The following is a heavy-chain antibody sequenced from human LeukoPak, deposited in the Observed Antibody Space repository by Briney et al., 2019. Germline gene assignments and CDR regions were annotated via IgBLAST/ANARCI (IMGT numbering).Heavy chain of an antibody. CDR1: GFTFSSYA. V-gene: IGHV3-30*04. CDR3: ARQYCSSTSCYGDDAFDI. CDR2: ISYDGSNK. J-gene: IGHJ3*02. Sequence: GESLTLSCAASGFTFSSYAMHWVRQPPGKGLEWVADISYDGSNKYYADSVKGRLTISRDNSKNTLYLQMNSVRAEDTAVYYCARQYCSSTSCYGDDAFDIWGQGTMVTVSS. D-gene: IGHD2-2*01.